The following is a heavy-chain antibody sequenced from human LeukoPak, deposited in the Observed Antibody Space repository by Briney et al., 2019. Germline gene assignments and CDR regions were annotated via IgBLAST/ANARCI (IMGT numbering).Heavy chain of an antibody. CDR1: GFTFISYA. V-gene: IGHV3-30*04. CDR2: ISFHGTDT. D-gene: IGHD6-13*01. Sequence: GGSLRLSCAASGFTFISYAIHWVRQAPGKGLEWVAVISFHGTDTFYADSVKGRFTISRDNSKNTLYLQMNSLRAEDTAVYYCAKQGPYSSSWNDYWGQGTLVTVSS. J-gene: IGHJ4*02. CDR3: AKQGPYSSSWNDY.